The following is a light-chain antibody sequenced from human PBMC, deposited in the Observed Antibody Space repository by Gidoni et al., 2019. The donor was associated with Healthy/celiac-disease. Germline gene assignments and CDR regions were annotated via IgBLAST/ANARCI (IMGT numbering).Light chain of an antibody. CDR3: NSYTSSSTRV. Sequence: QSALTQPASVSGSPGQSITISCTGTSSDVGGYNYVSWYPQHPGKAPKLMIYEVSNRPSGVSNRFSGSKSGNTASLTISGLQAEDEADYYCNSYTSSSTRVFGTGTKVTVL. J-gene: IGLJ1*01. V-gene: IGLV2-14*01. CDR1: SSDVGGYNY. CDR2: EVS.